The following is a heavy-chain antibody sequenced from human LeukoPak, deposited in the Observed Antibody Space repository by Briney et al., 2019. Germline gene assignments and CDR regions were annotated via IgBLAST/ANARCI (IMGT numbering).Heavy chain of an antibody. J-gene: IGHJ4*02. Sequence: GGSLILSCAASGFTFSSYAMSWVRQAPGKGLEWVSDISGSGISTYYADSVKGRFNISRDNSKNTLYLQMNSLRAEDTAVYYCAKDQWSFSYFDYWGQGTLVTVSS. CDR3: AKDQWSFSYFDY. D-gene: IGHD1-26*01. CDR1: GFTFSSYA. V-gene: IGHV3-23*01. CDR2: ISGSGIST.